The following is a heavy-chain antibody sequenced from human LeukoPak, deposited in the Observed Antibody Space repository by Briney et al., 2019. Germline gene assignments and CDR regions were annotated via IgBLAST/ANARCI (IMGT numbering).Heavy chain of an antibody. CDR1: GLTFSNYW. Sequence: GSLRLSCAVSGLTFSNYWVHWVRPAPGKGVVWVSRINSDGSSTSYADAVKGRFTISRDNAKNTLYPQMNSLRGDDTAVYYCARDLNTAMVIEYWGQGTLVTVSS. CDR2: INSDGSST. J-gene: IGHJ4*02. D-gene: IGHD5-18*01. CDR3: ARDLNTAMVIEY. V-gene: IGHV3-74*01.